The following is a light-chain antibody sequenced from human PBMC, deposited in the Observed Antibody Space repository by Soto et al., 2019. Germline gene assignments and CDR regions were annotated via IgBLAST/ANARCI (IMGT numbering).Light chain of an antibody. J-gene: IGKJ4*01. CDR1: QSVSSN. Sequence: EIVMTQSPATLSVSPGERATLSCRASQSVSSNLAWYQQKPGQAPRLLLYVASTRATGIPARFSGSGSGTEFSLTISSLQAEYFAVYYCHQYNNWPLTFGGGTKVEIK. CDR2: VAS. CDR3: HQYNNWPLT. V-gene: IGKV3-15*01.